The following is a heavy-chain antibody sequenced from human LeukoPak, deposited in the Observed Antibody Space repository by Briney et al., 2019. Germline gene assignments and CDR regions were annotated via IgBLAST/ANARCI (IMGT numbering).Heavy chain of an antibody. CDR3: AREGLAGDRGKLIDF. D-gene: IGHD6-13*01. CDR2: ISGSGSTI. J-gene: IGHJ4*02. V-gene: IGHV3-48*04. CDR1: GFTFKNAW. Sequence: GGSLRLSCAASGFTFKNAWMNWVRQAPGKGLEWVSYISGSGSTIYYADSVKGRFTISRDNAKNSLYLQMNSLRAEDTAVYYCAREGLAGDRGKLIDFWGQGTLVTVSS.